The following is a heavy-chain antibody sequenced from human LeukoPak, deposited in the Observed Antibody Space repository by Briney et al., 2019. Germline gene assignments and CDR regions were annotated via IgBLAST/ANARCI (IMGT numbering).Heavy chain of an antibody. CDR3: AKDRGYCTGGNCYWGNYFDY. V-gene: IGHV3-30*18. CDR1: GFAFSSYG. CDR2: ISYDGSNK. Sequence: GGSLRLSCAASGFAFSSYGMHWVRQGPGKGLEWVAVISYDGSNKYYADSVKGRFTISRDNSKNTLYLQMNSLIAEDPAVYYCAKDRGYCTGGNCYWGNYFDYWGQGTLVTVSS. D-gene: IGHD2-15*01. J-gene: IGHJ4*02.